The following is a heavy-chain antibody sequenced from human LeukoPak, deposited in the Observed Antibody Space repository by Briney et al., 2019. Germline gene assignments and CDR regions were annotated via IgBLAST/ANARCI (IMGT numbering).Heavy chain of an antibody. Sequence: PSETLSLTCTVSGGSISSYYWSWIRQPAGKGLEWIGRIYTSGSTNYNPSLKSRVPMSVDTSKNQFSLKLSSVTAADTAVYYCARDEIGYCSGGSCYSGYFQHWGQGTLVTVSS. D-gene: IGHD2-15*01. CDR2: IYTSGST. V-gene: IGHV4-4*07. CDR1: GGSISSYY. J-gene: IGHJ1*01. CDR3: ARDEIGYCSGGSCYSGYFQH.